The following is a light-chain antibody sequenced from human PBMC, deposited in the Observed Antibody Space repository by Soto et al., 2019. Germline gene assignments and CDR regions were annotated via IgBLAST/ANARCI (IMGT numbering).Light chain of an antibody. V-gene: IGKV1-5*01. CDR1: QSISSR. CDR2: DAS. CDR3: QQYESYSPWT. Sequence: DIQMTQSPSALSASVGDRATITCRASQSISSRLAWYQQKPGKAPKLLIYDASTLQSGVPSRYSGSGSGTEFTLTISNLQPDDFATYYCQQYESYSPWTFGQGTKVDIK. J-gene: IGKJ1*01.